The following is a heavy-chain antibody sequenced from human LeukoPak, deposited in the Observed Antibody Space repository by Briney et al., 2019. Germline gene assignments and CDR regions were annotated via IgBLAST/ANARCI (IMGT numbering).Heavy chain of an antibody. CDR1: GGAISGYY. V-gene: IGHV4-59*01. CDR2: IIYSGTT. J-gene: IGHJ3*02. Sequence: PSETLSLTCTVSGGAISGYYWSWIRQPPGKGLEWIGYIIYSGTTNYNPSLKSRVTISVDTSKKRFSLKLSSVTAADTAVYYCARTNRIDETAFDIWGQGTMVTVSS. CDR3: ARTNRIDETAFDI. D-gene: IGHD1-14*01.